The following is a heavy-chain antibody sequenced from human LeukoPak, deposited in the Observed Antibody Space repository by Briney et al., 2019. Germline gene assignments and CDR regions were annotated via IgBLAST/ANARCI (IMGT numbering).Heavy chain of an antibody. CDR3: AKAQGHLDY. CDR2: ISGSGGNT. Sequence: GGSLRLSCAASGFAFSRYGIVWVRQAPGRGLEWVSGISGSGGNTYYGDSVKGRFTISRDNSKNTVYLQMNSLRAEDTAVYYCAKAQGHLDYWGQGTLATVSS. CDR1: GFAFSRYG. J-gene: IGHJ4*02. V-gene: IGHV3-23*01.